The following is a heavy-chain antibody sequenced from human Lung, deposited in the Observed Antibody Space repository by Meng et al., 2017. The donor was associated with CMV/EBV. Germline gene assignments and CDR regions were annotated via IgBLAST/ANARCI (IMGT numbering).Heavy chain of an antibody. CDR2: IRHDGTNK. CDR1: GFRFDDYG. Sequence: GESXKISXAASGFRFDDYGMHWVRQTPGKGLEWVAFIRHDGTNKFYGDSVKGRFTISGDNSKNTVYLQMNSLRPEETAVYYCAKDLLLFGGPNAYFDQWGQGTLVTVSS. D-gene: IGHD3-16*01. J-gene: IGHJ4*02. CDR3: AKDLLLFGGPNAYFDQ. V-gene: IGHV3-30*02.